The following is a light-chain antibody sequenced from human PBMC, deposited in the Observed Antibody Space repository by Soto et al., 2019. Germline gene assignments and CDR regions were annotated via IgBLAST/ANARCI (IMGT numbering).Light chain of an antibody. J-gene: IGKJ1*01. CDR1: QSVSSN. Sequence: EIVMTKSPATLSVSPGERATLSCRASQSVSSNLAWYQQKPGQAPRLLIYGASTRATGIPARFSGSGSGTEFTLTISSLQSEDFAVYHCQQYNNWPQTFGQGTKV. CDR2: GAS. V-gene: IGKV3-15*01. CDR3: QQYNNWPQT.